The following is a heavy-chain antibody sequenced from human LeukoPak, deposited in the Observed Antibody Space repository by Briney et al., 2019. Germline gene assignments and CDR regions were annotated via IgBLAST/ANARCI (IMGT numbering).Heavy chain of an antibody. V-gene: IGHV1-69*06. Sequence: SVKVSCKASGYTFTGYYMHWVRQAPGQGLEWMGGIIPIFGTANYAQKFQGRVTITADKSTSTAYMELSSLRSEDTAVYYCARELRSLMQATEAPGAFDIWGQGTMVTVSS. D-gene: IGHD5-12*01. CDR1: GYTFTGYY. CDR2: IIPIFGTA. J-gene: IGHJ3*02. CDR3: ARELRSLMQATEAPGAFDI.